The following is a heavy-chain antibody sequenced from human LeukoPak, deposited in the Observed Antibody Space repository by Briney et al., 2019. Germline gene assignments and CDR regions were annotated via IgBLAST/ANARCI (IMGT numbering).Heavy chain of an antibody. V-gene: IGHV4-31*03. CDR3: ARVLAYCGGDGYSFIDY. D-gene: IGHD2-21*02. Sequence: SETLSLTCTVSGGSISSGGCNWSWIRQHPGKGLEWIVYIYYSGSTYYNPSLKSRVTISVYTSKNQFYLKLSSVTAADKPLYYCARVLAYCGGDGYSFIDYWGQGTLVTVSS. CDR2: IYYSGST. J-gene: IGHJ4*02. CDR1: GGSISSGGCN.